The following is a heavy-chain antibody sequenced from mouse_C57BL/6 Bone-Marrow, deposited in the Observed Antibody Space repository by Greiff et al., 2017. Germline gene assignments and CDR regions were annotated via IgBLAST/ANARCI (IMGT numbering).Heavy chain of an antibody. V-gene: IGHV1-26*01. CDR1: GYTFTDYY. Sequence: VQLQQSGPELVKPGASVKISCKASGYTFTDYYMNWVKQSHGKSLEWIGDINPNNGGTSYNQKFKGKATLTVDKSSSTAYMELRSLTSENSAVSDCASGAYYYGSSYDYFDYWGQGTTLTVSS. CDR3: ASGAYYYGSSYDYFDY. CDR2: INPNNGGT. J-gene: IGHJ2*01. D-gene: IGHD1-1*01.